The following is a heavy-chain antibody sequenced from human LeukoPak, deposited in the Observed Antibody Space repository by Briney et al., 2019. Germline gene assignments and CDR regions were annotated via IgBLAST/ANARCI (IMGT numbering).Heavy chain of an antibody. Sequence: PGGSLRLSCAASGFTFSSYSMNWVRQAPGKGLEWVSLISSSSSHIYYADSVRGRFTISRDNAKNSVYLQMNSLRAEDTAVYYCARDASDSISWGEDYWGQGTLVTVSS. J-gene: IGHJ4*02. CDR1: GFTFSSYS. D-gene: IGHD2-2*01. CDR3: ARDASDSISWGEDY. CDR2: ISSSSSHI. V-gene: IGHV3-21*01.